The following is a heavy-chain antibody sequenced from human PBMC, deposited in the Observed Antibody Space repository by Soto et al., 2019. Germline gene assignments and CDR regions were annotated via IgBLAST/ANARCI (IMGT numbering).Heavy chain of an antibody. Sequence: SETLSLTCTVSGDSIASSDYYWGWIRQPPGKGLAWIGSVSYTGASYYSPSLKSRISISLDTSKNQFSLRLSSVTAADTAVYYCVRILFVWGKGTPVT. J-gene: IGHJ1*01. D-gene: IGHD3-16*01. V-gene: IGHV4-39*01. CDR3: VRILFV. CDR2: VSYTGAS. CDR1: GDSIASSDYY.